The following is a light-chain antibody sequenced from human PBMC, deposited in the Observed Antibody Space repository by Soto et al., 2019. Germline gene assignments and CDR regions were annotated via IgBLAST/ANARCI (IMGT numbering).Light chain of an antibody. CDR1: QGVPSR. Sequence: EFVLTQSPGTLSLSPGERATLSCRASQGVPSRIAWYQHKPGQAARLLIYGASTTATGVPDSFSGTGSGTDFTLTISSLKSEDYAIYYCQQYKSWPRITFGQGTRLEIK. CDR2: GAS. J-gene: IGKJ5*01. CDR3: QQYKSWPRIT. V-gene: IGKV3-15*01.